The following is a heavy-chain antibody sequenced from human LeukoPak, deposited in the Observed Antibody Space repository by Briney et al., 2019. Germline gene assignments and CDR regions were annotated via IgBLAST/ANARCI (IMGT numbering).Heavy chain of an antibody. Sequence: SETLSLTCTVSGGSISSYYWSWIRQPPGKGLEWIGYIYYSGSTNYNPSLKSRVTISVDTSKNQFSLKLSSVTAADTAVYYCALLKGVVVAATLRDYWGQGTLVTVSS. CDR3: ALLKGVVVAATLRDY. D-gene: IGHD2-15*01. CDR1: GGSISSYY. J-gene: IGHJ4*02. CDR2: IYYSGST. V-gene: IGHV4-59*01.